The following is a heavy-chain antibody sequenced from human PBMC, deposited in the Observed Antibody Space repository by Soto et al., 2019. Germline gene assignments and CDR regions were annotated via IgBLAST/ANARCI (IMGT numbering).Heavy chain of an antibody. J-gene: IGHJ3*02. D-gene: IGHD1-26*01. CDR1: GDSINNYY. CDR3: ARGSGSYYRFAAFDI. V-gene: IGHV4-59*01. Sequence: SETLSLTCTVSGDSINNYYWSWIRQPPGKGLEWIGYIYHSGSTDYNPSLKSRVTISVDPSKTQFSLRLSSVTAADTAVYYCARGSGSYYRFAAFDIWGQGTMVTVSS. CDR2: IYHSGST.